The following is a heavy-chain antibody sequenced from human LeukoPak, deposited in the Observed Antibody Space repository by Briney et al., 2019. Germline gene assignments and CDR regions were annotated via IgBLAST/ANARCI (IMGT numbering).Heavy chain of an antibody. CDR1: GGSISSGSYY. D-gene: IGHD1-26*01. J-gene: IGHJ4*02. V-gene: IGHV4-39*01. CDR3: ARASKWELLIDY. Sequence: SEALSLACTVSGGSISSGSYYWGWIRQPPGKGLEWIGTIYYSGSTYYNPSLKSRVTISVDTSKNQFSLKLSSVTAADTAVYYCARASKWELLIDYWGQGTLVTVSS. CDR2: IYYSGST.